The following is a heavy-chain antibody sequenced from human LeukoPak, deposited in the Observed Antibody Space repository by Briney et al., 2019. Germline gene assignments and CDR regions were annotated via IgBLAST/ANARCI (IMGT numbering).Heavy chain of an antibody. Sequence: ASVKVSCKASGYTFTSYYMHWVRQAPGQGLEWMGIINPSGGSTSYAQKFQGRVTMTRDTSTSTVYMELSSLRSEDTAVYYCARDGEYGDPRYYFDYRGQGTLVTVSS. J-gene: IGHJ4*02. CDR1: GYTFTSYY. D-gene: IGHD4-17*01. V-gene: IGHV1-46*01. CDR2: INPSGGST. CDR3: ARDGEYGDPRYYFDY.